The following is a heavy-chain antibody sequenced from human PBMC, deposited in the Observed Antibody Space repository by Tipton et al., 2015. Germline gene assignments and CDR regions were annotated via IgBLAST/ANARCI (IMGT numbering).Heavy chain of an antibody. Sequence: TLSLTCTVSSGSISRSYWSWIRQPPGKGLEWIGYIHYSGATKYNPSLKSRVTISVDTSKNQFSLNLNSVTAADTAVYYCAKDRAGVAGSTLESWGQGILVTVSS. CDR3: AKDRAGVAGSTLES. CDR1: SGSISRSY. D-gene: IGHD6-19*01. CDR2: IHYSGAT. J-gene: IGHJ4*02. V-gene: IGHV4-59*01.